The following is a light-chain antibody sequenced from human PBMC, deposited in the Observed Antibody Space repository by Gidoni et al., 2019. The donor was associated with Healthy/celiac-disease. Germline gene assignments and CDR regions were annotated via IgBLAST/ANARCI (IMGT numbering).Light chain of an antibody. Sequence: DIVMTQSPDSLAVSLGERATINCKSSQSVLYSSNNKNYLAWYQQKPGQPPKLLIYWASTRESGVPDRFSGSGSGIDFTFTISSLQAEDVAVYYCQKYYSTPRTFGQGTKVEIK. CDR3: QKYYSTPRT. V-gene: IGKV4-1*01. CDR2: WAS. J-gene: IGKJ1*01. CDR1: QSVLYSSNNKNY.